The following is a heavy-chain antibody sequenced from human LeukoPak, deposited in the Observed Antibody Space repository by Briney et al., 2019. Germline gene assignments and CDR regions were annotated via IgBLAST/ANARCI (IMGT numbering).Heavy chain of an antibody. V-gene: IGHV5-51*01. CDR3: ARRQDSGYDFDF. J-gene: IGHJ4*02. Sequence: GESLEISCKGSGCSFSNYWIAWVRQTSGKGLEWMGIIYPGDSGTRYSPSFQGQVTLSADKSTNTAYLQWSSLKASDTAIYYCARRQDSGYDFDFWGQGTLVTVSS. CDR1: GCSFSNYW. D-gene: IGHD5-12*01. CDR2: IYPGDSGT.